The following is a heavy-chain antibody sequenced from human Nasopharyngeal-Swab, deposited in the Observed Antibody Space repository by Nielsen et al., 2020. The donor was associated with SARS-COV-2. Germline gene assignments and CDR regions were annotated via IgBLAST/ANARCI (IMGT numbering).Heavy chain of an antibody. V-gene: IGHV3-23*01. CDR2: ISGSGGST. J-gene: IGHJ6*02. D-gene: IGHD6-6*01. Sequence: WIRQPPGKGLEWVSAISGSGGSTYYADSVKGRFTISRDNSKNTLYLQMNSLRAEDTAVYYCAKSRAAPPSYYYYYGMDVWGQGTTVTVSS. CDR3: AKSRAAPPSYYYYYGMDV.